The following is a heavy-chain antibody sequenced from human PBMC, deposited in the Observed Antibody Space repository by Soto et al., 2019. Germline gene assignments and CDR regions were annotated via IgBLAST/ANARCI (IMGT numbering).Heavy chain of an antibody. CDR1: GLKVSSW. Sequence: EVQLVESGGGLVQPGGSLRLSCAASGLKVSSWMSWVRQAPGKGLEWVAMTTQDGSGRNYLDSLKGRFTISRDSAKNSMYLHMNSVTVEDTAMYYCARLDTAVIKTGGYWGQGTQVTVSS. J-gene: IGHJ4*02. D-gene: IGHD2-21*01. V-gene: IGHV3-7*01. CDR3: ARLDTAVIKTGGY. CDR2: TTQDGSGR.